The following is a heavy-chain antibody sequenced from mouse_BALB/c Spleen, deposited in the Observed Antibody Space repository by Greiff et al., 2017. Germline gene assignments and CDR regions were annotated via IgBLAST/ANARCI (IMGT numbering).Heavy chain of an antibody. Sequence: DVKLVESGGGLVKPGGSLKLSCAASGFAFSSYDMSWVRQTPEKRLEWVAYISSGGGSTYYPDTVKGRFTISRDNAKNTLYLQMSSLKSEDTAMYYCASPIYYGRAWFAYWGQGTLVTVSA. J-gene: IGHJ3*01. CDR1: GFAFSSYD. CDR2: ISSGGGST. D-gene: IGHD2-1*01. V-gene: IGHV5-12-1*01. CDR3: ASPIYYGRAWFAY.